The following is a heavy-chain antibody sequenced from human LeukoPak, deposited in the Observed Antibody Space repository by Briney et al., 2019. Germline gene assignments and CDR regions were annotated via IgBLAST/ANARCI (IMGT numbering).Heavy chain of an antibody. Sequence: GGSLRLSCAASGFTFSDYYMSWLRQAPGEGLEWVSYISSSGSTIYYADSVKGRFTISRDNAKNSLYLQMNSQRAEDTAVYYCARPWLRDTAMVWVYWGQGTLVTVSS. CDR1: GFTFSDYY. V-gene: IGHV3-11*01. D-gene: IGHD5-18*01. CDR3: ARPWLRDTAMVWVY. J-gene: IGHJ4*02. CDR2: ISSSGSTI.